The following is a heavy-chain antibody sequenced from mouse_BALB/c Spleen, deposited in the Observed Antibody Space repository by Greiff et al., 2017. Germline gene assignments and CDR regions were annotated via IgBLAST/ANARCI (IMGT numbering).Heavy chain of an antibody. CDR2: ISSGSSTI. V-gene: IGHV5-17*02. CDR1: GFTFSSFG. D-gene: IGHD3-1*01. CDR3: ARSRGLAY. J-gene: IGHJ3*01. Sequence: EVQLVESGGGLVQPGGSRKLSCAASGFTFSSFGMHWVRQAPGKGLEWVAYISSGSSTIYYADTLKGRFTISRDNPKNTLFLQMTSLMSEDTAMYYCARSRGLAYWGQGTLVTVSA.